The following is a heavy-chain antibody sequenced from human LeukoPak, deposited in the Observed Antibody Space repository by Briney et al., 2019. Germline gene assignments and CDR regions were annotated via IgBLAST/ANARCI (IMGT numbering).Heavy chain of an antibody. CDR3: ARGPPPDFDY. Sequence: SETLSLTCTVSGDSISSYYWSWIRQPAGKGLEWIGRIHPSGSTNYNPSLKSRLTQSVDTSKNQFSLKLSSVTAADTAVYYCARGPPPDFDYWGRGTLVTVSS. CDR2: IHPSGST. V-gene: IGHV4-4*07. J-gene: IGHJ4*02. CDR1: GDSISSYY.